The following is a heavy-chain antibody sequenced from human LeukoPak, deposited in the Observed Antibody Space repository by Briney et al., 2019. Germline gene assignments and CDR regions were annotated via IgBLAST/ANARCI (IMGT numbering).Heavy chain of an antibody. CDR2: ISSSSSII. V-gene: IGHV3-48*04. CDR3: ARENFWSGHDAFDI. Sequence: GGSLRLSCAASGFTLSGYNMNWVRQAPGKGLEWVSYISSSSSIIYYADSVKGRFTISRDNAKNSLYLQMNSLRAEDTAVYYCARENFWSGHDAFDIWGQGTMVTVSS. D-gene: IGHD3-3*01. CDR1: GFTLSGYN. J-gene: IGHJ3*02.